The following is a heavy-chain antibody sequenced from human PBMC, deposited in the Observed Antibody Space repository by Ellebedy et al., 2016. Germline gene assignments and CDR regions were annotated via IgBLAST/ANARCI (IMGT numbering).Heavy chain of an antibody. J-gene: IGHJ4*02. CDR3: ARGKRNILWSDY. CDR2: MNPNSGNT. D-gene: IGHD1-14*01. CDR1: GYTLSSYD. V-gene: IGHV1-8*01. Sequence: ASVKVSCKTSGYTLSSYDITWVRQATGLGLEWMGWMNPNSGNTGYAQEFQGRVSMTRDTSTDTAYMELSSLTSEDTAVYYCARGKRNILWSDYWGQGTLVTVSS.